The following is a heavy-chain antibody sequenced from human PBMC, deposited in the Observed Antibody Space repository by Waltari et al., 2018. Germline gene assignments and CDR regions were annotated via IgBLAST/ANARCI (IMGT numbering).Heavy chain of an antibody. CDR2: INAGNGNT. D-gene: IGHD3-3*01. CDR1: GYTFTSYA. V-gene: IGHV1-3*01. Sequence: QVQLVQSGAEVKKPGASVKVSCKASGYTFTSYAMHWVRQAPGQRLEWMGWINAGNGNTKYSQKFQGRVTITRDTSASTAYMELSSLRSEDTAVYYCARDGSQGLRFLEWFPSPIYGMDVWGQGTTVTVSS. CDR3: ARDGSQGLRFLEWFPSPIYGMDV. J-gene: IGHJ6*02.